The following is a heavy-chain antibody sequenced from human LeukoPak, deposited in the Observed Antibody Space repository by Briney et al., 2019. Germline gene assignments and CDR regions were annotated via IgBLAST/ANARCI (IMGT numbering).Heavy chain of an antibody. Sequence: GGSLRLSCAASGFTFSSYAMSWVRQAPGKGLEWVSAISGSGGGTYYADSVKGRFTISRDNSKNTLYLQMSSLRAEDTAVYYCAKCRYSYGDLDYWGQGTLVTVSP. CDR1: GFTFSSYA. D-gene: IGHD5-18*01. V-gene: IGHV3-23*01. CDR3: AKCRYSYGDLDY. CDR2: ISGSGGGT. J-gene: IGHJ4*02.